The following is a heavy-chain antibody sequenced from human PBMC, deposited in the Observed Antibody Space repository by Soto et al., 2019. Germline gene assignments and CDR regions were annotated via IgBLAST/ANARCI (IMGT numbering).Heavy chain of an antibody. CDR1: GYTFTSYG. CDR3: ARDNRYNWNDEGWFDP. V-gene: IGHV1-18*04. CDR2: ISAYNGDT. Sequence: GASVKVSCKASGYTFTSYGISWVRQAPGQGLEWMGWISAYNGDTDYAQRFQGRVTVTTDTSTTTYYMELTSLGSEDTAVYYCARDNRYNWNDEGWFDPWGQGTLVTVSS. J-gene: IGHJ5*02. D-gene: IGHD1-20*01.